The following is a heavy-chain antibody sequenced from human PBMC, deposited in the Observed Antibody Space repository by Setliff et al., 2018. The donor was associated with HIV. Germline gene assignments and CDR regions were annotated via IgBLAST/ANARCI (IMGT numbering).Heavy chain of an antibody. Sequence: PSETLSLTCTVSGGSISSGSNYWSWIRQPAGKGLEWIGHIYTSGSTNYNPSLKSRVTISVDTSKNQFSLKLNSVTAADTAVYYCTVYNTGSSKDHYWGQGTPVTVSS. J-gene: IGHJ4*02. D-gene: IGHD2-8*02. CDR2: IYTSGST. CDR3: TVYNTGSSKDHY. CDR1: GGSISSGSNY. V-gene: IGHV4-61*09.